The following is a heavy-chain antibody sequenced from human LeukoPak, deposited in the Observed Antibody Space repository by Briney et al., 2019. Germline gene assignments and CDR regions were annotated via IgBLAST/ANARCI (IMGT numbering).Heavy chain of an antibody. D-gene: IGHD6-19*01. CDR2: ISGSTSST. CDR3: AKASSTVAVAGLDY. V-gene: IGHV3-23*01. J-gene: IGHJ4*02. Sequence: GGSLRLSCAASGFTFSSYSMNWVRQAPGKGLEWVSGISGSTSSTYYADSVKGRFTISRDSSKNTLYLQMNNPRAEDTALYYCAKASSTVAVAGLDYWGQGTLVTVSS. CDR1: GFTFSSYS.